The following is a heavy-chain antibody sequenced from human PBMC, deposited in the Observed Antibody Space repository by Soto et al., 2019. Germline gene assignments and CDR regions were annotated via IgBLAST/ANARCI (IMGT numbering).Heavy chain of an antibody. CDR1: GYTFTGYY. Sequence: ASVKVSCKASGYTFTGYYMHWVRQAPGQGLEWMGWINPNSGGTNYAQKFQGWVTMTRDTSISTAYMELSRLRSDDTAVYYCARAARSSGWFNYNWFDPWGQGTLVTVSS. CDR3: ARAARSSGWFNYNWFDP. CDR2: INPNSGGT. D-gene: IGHD6-19*01. J-gene: IGHJ5*02. V-gene: IGHV1-2*04.